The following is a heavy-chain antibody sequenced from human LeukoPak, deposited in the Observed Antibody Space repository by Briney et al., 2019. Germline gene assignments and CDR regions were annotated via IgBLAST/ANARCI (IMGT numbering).Heavy chain of an antibody. CDR3: ARGNGEPTGTYYYYYMDV. CDR1: GYTFTSYD. Sequence: GASVKVSCKASGYTFTSYDINWVRQATGQGLEWMGWMNPNSGNTGYAQKFQGRVTITRNTSISTAYMELSSLRSEDTAVYYCARGNGEPTGTYYYYYMDVWGKGTTVTISS. V-gene: IGHV1-8*03. J-gene: IGHJ6*03. CDR2: MNPNSGNT. D-gene: IGHD1-14*01.